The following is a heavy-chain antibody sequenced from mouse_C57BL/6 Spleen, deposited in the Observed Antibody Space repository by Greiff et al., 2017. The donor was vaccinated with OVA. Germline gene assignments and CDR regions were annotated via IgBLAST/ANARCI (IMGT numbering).Heavy chain of an antibody. V-gene: IGHV1-50*01. D-gene: IGHD4-1*01. CDR3: ELGDY. CDR2: IDPSASYT. J-gene: IGHJ2*01. CDR1: GYTFTSYW. Sequence: QVQLQQPGAELVKPGASVKLSCKASGYTFTSYWMQWVKQRPGQGLEWIGEIDPSASYTNYNQKFKGKATLTVDTSSSTAYMQLSSLTSEDSAVYYCELGDYWGQGTTLTVAS.